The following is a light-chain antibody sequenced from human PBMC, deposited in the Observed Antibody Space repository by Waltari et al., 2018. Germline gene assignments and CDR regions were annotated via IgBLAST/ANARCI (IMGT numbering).Light chain of an antibody. CDR3: QTGGHGTWV. V-gene: IGLV4-69*01. CDR2: VNSDGSH. Sequence: QLVLPQSPSASASLGASVKLTCTLSSGHSSNVIAWLQQQPEKGPRYLMKVNSDGSHSKGDKIPDRFSGSSSGTEHCLTISSLQSEDEADYYCQTGGHGTWVFGGGTKLTVL. CDR1: SGHSSNV. J-gene: IGLJ3*02.